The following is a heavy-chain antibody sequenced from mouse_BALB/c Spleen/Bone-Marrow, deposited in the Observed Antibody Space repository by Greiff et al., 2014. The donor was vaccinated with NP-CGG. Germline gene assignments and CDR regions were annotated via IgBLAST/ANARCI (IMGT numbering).Heavy chain of an antibody. CDR3: ARYYYGFLDY. V-gene: IGHV2-9*02. CDR1: GFSLTSYG. J-gene: IGHJ2*01. D-gene: IGHD1-2*01. Sequence: QVQLQQSGPGLVAPSQTLSITCTVSGFSLTSYGEHWVRQSPGKGLEWLGVIWAGGSTNYNSALMSRLSISKDNSKSQVFLKMNSLQTDDTAMYYCARYYYGFLDYWGQGTTLTVYS. CDR2: IWAGGST.